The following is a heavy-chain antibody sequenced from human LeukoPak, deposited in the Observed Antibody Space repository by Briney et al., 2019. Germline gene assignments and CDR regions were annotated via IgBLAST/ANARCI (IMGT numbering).Heavy chain of an antibody. Sequence: ASVKVSCKASGYTFTSYGISWVRQAPGQGLEWMGWISAYNGNTNYAQKLQGRVTMTTDTSTSTAYMELRGLRSDDTAVYYCARERRIVVVITTSDLLDYYYGMDVWGQGTTVTVSS. CDR1: GYTFTSYG. D-gene: IGHD3-22*01. CDR2: ISAYNGNT. J-gene: IGHJ6*02. CDR3: ARERRIVVVITTSDLLDYYYGMDV. V-gene: IGHV1-18*01.